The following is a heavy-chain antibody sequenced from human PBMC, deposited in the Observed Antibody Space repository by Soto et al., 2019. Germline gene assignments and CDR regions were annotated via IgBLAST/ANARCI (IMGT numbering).Heavy chain of an antibody. Sequence: GSLRLSCAASGFTFSSYAMSWVRQAPGKGLEWVGRVKSKNDGGTTDFAAPVKGRFAISRDDSKNMVYLEMNSLQTEDTAIYYCTTDSYITSIIVRFDYWGHGTLVTVSS. D-gene: IGHD3-22*01. J-gene: IGHJ4*01. CDR3: TTDSYITSIIVRFDY. CDR2: VKSKNDGGTT. V-gene: IGHV3-15*01. CDR1: GFTFSSYA.